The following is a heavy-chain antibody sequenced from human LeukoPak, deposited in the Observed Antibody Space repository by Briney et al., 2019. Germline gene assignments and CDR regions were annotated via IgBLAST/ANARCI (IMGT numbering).Heavy chain of an antibody. J-gene: IGHJ4*02. Sequence: SETLSLTCAVYGGSFSGYYWSWIRQPPGKGPEWIGEINHSGSTNYNPSLKSRVTISVDTPKNQFSLKLSSVTAADTAVYYCARPTTVTRFTLGYWGQGTLVTVSS. V-gene: IGHV4-34*01. CDR1: GGSFSGYY. D-gene: IGHD4-17*01. CDR3: ARPTTVTRFTLGY. CDR2: INHSGST.